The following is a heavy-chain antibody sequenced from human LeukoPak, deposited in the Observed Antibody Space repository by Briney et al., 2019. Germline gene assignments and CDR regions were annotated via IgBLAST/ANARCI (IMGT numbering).Heavy chain of an antibody. D-gene: IGHD3-22*01. Sequence: GGSLTLSCAVSGIPFSHYDMSWLRRAPGKGVVWLAGIWDSGGRIHYADSVKGRFTISRDNPKNTLYLQMNSLRVEDTAVYFCAKRGVVIRVILVGFHKEANYFDSWGQGALVTVSS. CDR2: IWDSGGRI. CDR3: AKRGVVIRVILVGFHKEANYFDS. V-gene: IGHV3-23*01. J-gene: IGHJ4*02. CDR1: GIPFSHYD.